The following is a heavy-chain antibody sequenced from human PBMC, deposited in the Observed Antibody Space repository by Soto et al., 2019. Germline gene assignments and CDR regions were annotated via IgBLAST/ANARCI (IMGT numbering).Heavy chain of an antibody. CDR2: IYHSGST. D-gene: IGHD5-12*01. CDR1: GGSISSSNW. J-gene: IGHJ6*02. V-gene: IGHV4-4*02. CDR3: ARAVPTPLSGYSHAGMDV. Sequence: SEKLSLTCSVSGGSISSSNWWSWVREPPGKGLEWIGEIYHSGSTNYNPSLKSRVTISVDKSQNHVFLKLSSVTAADTAVYYCARAVPTPLSGYSHAGMDVWGQGTTVT.